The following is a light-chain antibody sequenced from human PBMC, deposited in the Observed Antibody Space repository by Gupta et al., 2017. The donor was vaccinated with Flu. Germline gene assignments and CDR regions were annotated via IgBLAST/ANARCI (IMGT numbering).Light chain of an antibody. Sequence: VLTQSPATLSLSLGERATLSCWASQSVSNLLAWYQHKPGQPPRLLIYDASNRATGIRARFSGRGSGTDFTLTSSSREPEDSAVYYCQHRRCWPPGRTFGPGTKVDIK. CDR2: DAS. V-gene: IGKV3-11*01. CDR3: QHRRCWPPGRT. CDR1: QSVSNL. J-gene: IGKJ3*01.